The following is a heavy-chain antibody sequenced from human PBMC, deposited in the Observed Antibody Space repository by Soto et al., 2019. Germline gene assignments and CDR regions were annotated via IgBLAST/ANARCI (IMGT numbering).Heavy chain of an antibody. CDR3: ARHGYCISTSCYIRSYYYGMDV. CDR2: IDPSDSYT. J-gene: IGHJ6*02. Sequence: PGESLKISCKGSGYSVTSYWISWVRQMPGKGLEWMGRIDPSDSYTNYSPSFQGHVTISADKSISTAYLQWSSLKASDTAMYYCARHGYCISTSCYIRSYYYGMDVWGQGTTVTVSS. CDR1: GYSVTSYW. V-gene: IGHV5-10-1*01. D-gene: IGHD2-2*01.